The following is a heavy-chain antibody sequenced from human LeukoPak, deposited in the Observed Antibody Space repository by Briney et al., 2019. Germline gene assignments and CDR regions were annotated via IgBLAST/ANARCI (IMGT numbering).Heavy chain of an antibody. CDR3: ARDRIWSGYPDYYYYMDV. Sequence: YYTGNTYYNPSLKSRVTISVDTFKNHISLRLSSVTAADTAIYYCARDRIWSGYPDYYYYMDVWGKGTTVTVSS. D-gene: IGHD3-3*01. J-gene: IGHJ6*03. CDR2: YYTGNT. V-gene: IGHV4-39*07.